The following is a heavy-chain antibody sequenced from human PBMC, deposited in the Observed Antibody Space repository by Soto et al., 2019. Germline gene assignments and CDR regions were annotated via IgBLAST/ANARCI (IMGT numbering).Heavy chain of an antibody. CDR2: ISGSGDYT. D-gene: IGHD6-6*01. Sequence: GGSLRLSCAASGFTFSNYAMSWVRQAPGKGLEWVSAISGSGDYTYYADSVKGRFTISRDNSKNTLYLQMNSLRAEDTALYYCRHSSSSRPDYAYNMDVWGQGTTVTVSS. V-gene: IGHV3-23*01. CDR3: RHSSSSRPDYAYNMDV. J-gene: IGHJ6*02. CDR1: GFTFSNYA.